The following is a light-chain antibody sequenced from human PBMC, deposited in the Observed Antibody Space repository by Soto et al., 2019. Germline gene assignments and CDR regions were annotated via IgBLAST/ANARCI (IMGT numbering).Light chain of an antibody. CDR2: LGS. V-gene: IGKV2-28*01. CDR1: QSLLHSNGYYY. Sequence: DVVMTQSPLSLPVTPGEPASISCRSSQSLLHSNGYYYLDWYLQKPGQSPQLLIYLGSSRASGVPATFSASGSCTDFTLEISRVEAEDVGIYYCLHAIPSPSPFGQGTKLEIK. J-gene: IGKJ2*01. CDR3: LHAIPSPSP.